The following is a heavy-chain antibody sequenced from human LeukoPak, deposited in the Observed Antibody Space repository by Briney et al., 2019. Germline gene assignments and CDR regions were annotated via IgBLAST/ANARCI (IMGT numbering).Heavy chain of an antibody. CDR3: ASHSSSWPHPYYGMDV. V-gene: IGHV4-59*08. Sequence: SETLSLTCTVSGGSISSYYWSWIRQPPGKGLEWIGYIYYSGSTNYNPSLKSRVTISVDTSKNQFSLKLSSVTAADTAVYYCASHSSSWPHPYYGMDVWGQGTTVTVSS. CDR1: GGSISSYY. CDR2: IYYSGST. D-gene: IGHD6-13*01. J-gene: IGHJ6*02.